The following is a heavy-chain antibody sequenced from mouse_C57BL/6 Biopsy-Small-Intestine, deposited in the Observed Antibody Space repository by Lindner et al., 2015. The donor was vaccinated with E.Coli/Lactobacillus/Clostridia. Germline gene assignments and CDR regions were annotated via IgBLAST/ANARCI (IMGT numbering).Heavy chain of an antibody. Sequence: VQLQESGAGLMKPGASVKLSCKATGYTFTGYWIEWVKQRPGHGLEWIGEILPGSGSTNSNEKFKGKATFTADTSSNTAYMQLSSLTAEDSAIYYCTRRFGVPYVMDYWGQGAPVTVSS. CDR1: GYTFTGYW. CDR2: ILPGSGST. CDR3: TRRFGVPYVMDY. V-gene: IGHV1-9*01. J-gene: IGHJ4*01. D-gene: IGHD3-1*01.